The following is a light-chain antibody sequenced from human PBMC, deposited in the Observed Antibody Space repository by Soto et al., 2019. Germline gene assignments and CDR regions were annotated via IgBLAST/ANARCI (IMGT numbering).Light chain of an antibody. CDR1: INDVGADKY. Sequence: QSALTQPASVSGSPGQSITISCNGTINDVGADKYVSWYQQHPGKVPQLMIYDVSIRPSGVSNRFSGSKSGNTASLTISGLQAEDEADYYCSSVTTSSTWVFGGGTKLTVL. V-gene: IGLV2-14*03. J-gene: IGLJ3*02. CDR3: SSVTTSSTWV. CDR2: DVS.